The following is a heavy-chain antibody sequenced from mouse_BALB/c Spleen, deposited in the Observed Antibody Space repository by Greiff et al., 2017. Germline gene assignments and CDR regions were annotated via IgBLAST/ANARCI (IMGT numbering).Heavy chain of an antibody. V-gene: IGHV1-20*02. J-gene: IGHJ4*01. CDR1: GYSFTGYF. D-gene: IGHD1-1*01. CDR2: INPYNGDT. Sequence: VQLKQSGPELVKPGASVKISCKASGYSFTGYFMNWVMQSHGKSLEWIGRINPYNGDTFYNQKFKGKATLTVDKSSSTAHMELRSLASEDSAVYYCARSAGYYGSKDAMDYWGQGTSVTVSS. CDR3: ARSAGYYGSKDAMDY.